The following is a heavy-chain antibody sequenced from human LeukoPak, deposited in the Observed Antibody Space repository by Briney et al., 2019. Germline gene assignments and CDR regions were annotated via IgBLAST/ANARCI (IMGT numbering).Heavy chain of an antibody. J-gene: IGHJ6*02. CDR1: RGTFTRYA. Sequence: SCKPSRGTFTRYATSCVRQTPERGHERMGRIITILGIANYAQNSQVRVTITANRSTSTAYLELSSVRSEDRAVYYCASRVIILCPPLYYYGMDVWGQGTTVTVSS. V-gene: IGHV1-69*04. CDR3: ASRVIILCPPLYYYGMDV. CDR2: IITILGIA. D-gene: IGHD3-3*02.